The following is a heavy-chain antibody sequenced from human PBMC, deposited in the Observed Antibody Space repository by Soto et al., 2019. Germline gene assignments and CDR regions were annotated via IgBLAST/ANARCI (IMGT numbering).Heavy chain of an antibody. D-gene: IGHD6-13*01. V-gene: IGHV1-46*01. CDR3: ARVYGSSRDYYYGMDV. CDR2: INPSGGST. CDR1: GYTFTSYY. Sequence: DSVKVCCKASGYTFTSYYMQWMRQAPGQGLEWMGIINPSGGSTSYAQKFQGRVTMTRDTSTSTVYMELSSLRSEDTAVYYCARVYGSSRDYYYGMDVWGQGTTVTVSS. J-gene: IGHJ6*02.